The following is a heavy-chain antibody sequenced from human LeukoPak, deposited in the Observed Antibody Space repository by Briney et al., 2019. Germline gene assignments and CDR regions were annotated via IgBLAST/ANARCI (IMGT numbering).Heavy chain of an antibody. D-gene: IGHD1-26*01. V-gene: IGHV3-30-3*01. CDR3: ARDRVGATDYFDY. J-gene: IGHJ4*02. CDR1: GFTFSSYA. CDR2: ISYDGSNK. Sequence: GGSLRLSCAASGFTFSSYAMHWVRRAPGKGLEWVAVISYDGSNKYYADSVKGRFTISRDNSKNTLYLQMNSLRAEDTAVYYCARDRVGATDYFDYWGQGTLVTVSS.